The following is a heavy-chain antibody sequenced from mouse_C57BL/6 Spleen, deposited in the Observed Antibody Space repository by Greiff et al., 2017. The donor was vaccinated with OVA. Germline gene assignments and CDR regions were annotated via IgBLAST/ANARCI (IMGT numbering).Heavy chain of an antibody. CDR3: ARHERVYYDYDEGYYFDD. D-gene: IGHD2-4*01. Sequence: QVQLQQSGAELVKPGASVKLSCKASGYTFTEYTIHWVKQRSGQGLEWIGWFYPGSGSIKYNEKFKDKATLTADKSSSTVYMELSRLTSEDSAVYFCARHERVYYDYDEGYYFDDWGKGTTLTVSS. CDR2: FYPGSGSI. V-gene: IGHV1-62-2*01. CDR1: GYTFTEYT. J-gene: IGHJ2*01.